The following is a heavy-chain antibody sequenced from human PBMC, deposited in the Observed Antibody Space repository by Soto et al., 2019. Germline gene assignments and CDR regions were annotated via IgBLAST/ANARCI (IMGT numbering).Heavy chain of an antibody. Sequence: GASVKVSCKASGYIFTSYYLHWVRQAPGQGLEWMGRINPSGGSRMYAQRFQGRVTLTRDTATSTVYMELSSLRSEDTAVYYCASPTYYYDSSGPIDIWGQGTMVTVSS. D-gene: IGHD3-22*01. CDR1: GYIFTSYY. V-gene: IGHV1-46*03. CDR2: INPSGGSR. CDR3: ASPTYYYDSSGPIDI. J-gene: IGHJ3*02.